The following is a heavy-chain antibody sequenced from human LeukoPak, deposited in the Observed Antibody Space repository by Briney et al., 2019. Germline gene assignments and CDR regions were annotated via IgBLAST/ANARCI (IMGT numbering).Heavy chain of an antibody. J-gene: IGHJ4*02. Sequence: ASVKVSCKASGGTFSSYAISWVRQAPGQGLEWMGGIIPISGTANYAQKFQDRITITADESTSTAYMELSSLRSEDTAVYYCATYCSSTSCYIWGYYFDYWGQGTLVTVSS. CDR2: IIPISGTA. V-gene: IGHV1-69*13. CDR1: GGTFSSYA. CDR3: ATYCSSTSCYIWGYYFDY. D-gene: IGHD2-2*01.